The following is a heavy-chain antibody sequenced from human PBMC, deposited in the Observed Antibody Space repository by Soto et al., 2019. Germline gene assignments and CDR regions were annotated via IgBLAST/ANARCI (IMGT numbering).Heavy chain of an antibody. CDR3: ARHVNRKYGDDAFDI. Sequence: QLQLQESGPGLVKPSETLSLTCTVSGGSMNNDNYCWAWVRQPPGKGLEWIGRIYYSGNTYYSPSLESRDTISVDTSQMQFSLQLSYVTAADTAVYYCARHVNRKYGDDAFDIWGQGTMVTVSS. CDR1: GGSMNNDNYC. CDR2: IYYSGNT. J-gene: IGHJ3*02. D-gene: IGHD3-10*01. V-gene: IGHV4-39*01.